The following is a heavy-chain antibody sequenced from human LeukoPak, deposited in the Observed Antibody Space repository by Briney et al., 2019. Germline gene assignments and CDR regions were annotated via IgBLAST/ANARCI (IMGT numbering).Heavy chain of an antibody. Sequence: SETLSLTCTVSGGSISTNYFYWGWTRQPPGKGLEWIGTIYYSGNTYYNPSLNSRVTMAVDTSKNHFSLRLSSVTAADTAVYYCVATGYFDYWGQGTLVTVSS. CDR2: IYYSGNT. V-gene: IGHV4-39*02. D-gene: IGHD5-12*01. J-gene: IGHJ4*02. CDR3: VATGYFDY. CDR1: GGSISTNYFY.